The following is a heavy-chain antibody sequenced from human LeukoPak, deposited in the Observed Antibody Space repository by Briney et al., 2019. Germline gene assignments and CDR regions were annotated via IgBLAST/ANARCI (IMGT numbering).Heavy chain of an antibody. CDR1: GGSFSVYY. CDR3: ASYSGSYYAYFDY. D-gene: IGHD1-26*01. CDR2: INHSGST. J-gene: IGHJ4*02. Sequence: SETLSLTCAVYGGSFSVYYWSWIRQPPGKGLEWIGEINHSGSTNYNPSLKSRVTISVDTSKNQFSLKLSSVTAADTAVYYCASYSGSYYAYFDYWGQGTLVTVSS. V-gene: IGHV4-34*01.